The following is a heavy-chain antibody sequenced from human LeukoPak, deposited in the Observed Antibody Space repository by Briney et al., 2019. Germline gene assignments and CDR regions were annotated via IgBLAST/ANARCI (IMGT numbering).Heavy chain of an antibody. J-gene: IGHJ4*02. Sequence: PSETLSLTCAVYGGSFSGYYWSWIRQPPGKGLEWIGEINHSGSTNYNPSLKSRVTISVDTSKNQFSLKLSSVTAADTAVYYCGRRGYCSSTSCYGIDYWGQGTLGTVSS. CDR1: GGSFSGYY. CDR3: GRRGYCSSTSCYGIDY. V-gene: IGHV4-34*01. D-gene: IGHD2-2*01. CDR2: INHSGST.